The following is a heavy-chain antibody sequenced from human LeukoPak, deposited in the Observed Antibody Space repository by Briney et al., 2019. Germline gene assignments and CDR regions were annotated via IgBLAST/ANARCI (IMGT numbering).Heavy chain of an antibody. CDR2: ISTRDNTI. Sequence: GGSLRLSCTPAGFTFSDYYMSWIRETPGKELEWLSYISTRDNTIQYADSVKGRFTISRDNANNSLFLQMNNLRAEDSAIYYCAGGARWAYYFDYWGQGSLVTASS. CDR1: GFTFSDYY. J-gene: IGHJ4*02. CDR3: AGGARWAYYFDY. V-gene: IGHV3-11*01. D-gene: IGHD4-23*01.